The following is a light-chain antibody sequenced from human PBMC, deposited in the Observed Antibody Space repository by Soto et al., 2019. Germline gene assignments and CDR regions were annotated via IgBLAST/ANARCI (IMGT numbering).Light chain of an antibody. CDR2: KNN. CDR1: SSNIGGYY. J-gene: IGLJ1*01. V-gene: IGLV1-47*01. Sequence: QSVLTQPPSASGTPGQRVTISCSGSSSNIGGYYVSWYQQLPGTAPKVLIYKNNQRPSGVPDRFSGSKSGTSASLAISGLRSDDEANYSCAACDDSLTGYVFGTGTKLTVL. CDR3: AACDDSLTGYV.